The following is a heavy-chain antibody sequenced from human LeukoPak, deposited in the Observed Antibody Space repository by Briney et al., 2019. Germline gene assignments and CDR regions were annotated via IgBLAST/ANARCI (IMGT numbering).Heavy chain of an antibody. D-gene: IGHD3-9*01. J-gene: IGHJ4*02. CDR3: ARVARDEYYDILTGYYSPHFDY. V-gene: IGHV1-2*02. Sequence: ASVKVSCKASGYTFTSYGISWVRQAPGQGLEWMGWINPNSGGTNYEQKFQGRVTMTRDTSISTAYMELSRLKSDDTAVYYCARVARDEYYDILTGYYSPHFDYWGQGTLVTVSS. CDR1: GYTFTSYG. CDR2: INPNSGGT.